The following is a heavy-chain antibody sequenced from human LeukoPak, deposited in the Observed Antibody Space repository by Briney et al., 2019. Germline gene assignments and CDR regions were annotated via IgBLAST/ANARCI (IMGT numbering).Heavy chain of an antibody. D-gene: IGHD2-2*01. CDR2: IYTSGST. CDR1: GGSISSYY. J-gene: IGHJ5*02. Sequence: SETLSLTCTVSGGSISSYYWSWIRQPAGKGLEWIGRIYTSGSTNYNPSLKSRVTMSVDTSKNQFSLKLSSVTAADTAVYYCARGVRWAPAAPNWFDPWGQGTLVTVCS. CDR3: ARGVRWAPAAPNWFDP. V-gene: IGHV4-4*07.